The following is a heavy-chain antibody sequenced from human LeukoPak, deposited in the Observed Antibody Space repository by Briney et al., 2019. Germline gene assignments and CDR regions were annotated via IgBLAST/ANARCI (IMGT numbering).Heavy chain of an antibody. CDR3: ARGFITIFGVDPFDY. V-gene: IGHV4-34*01. CDR1: GGSFSGYY. Sequence: SETLSLPCAGYGGSFSGYYWSWIRQPPGKGLEWIGEINHSGSTNYNPSLRSRVTISVDTSKNQFSLKLSSVTAADTAVYYCARGFITIFGVDPFDYWGQGTLVTVSS. J-gene: IGHJ4*02. D-gene: IGHD3-3*01. CDR2: INHSGST.